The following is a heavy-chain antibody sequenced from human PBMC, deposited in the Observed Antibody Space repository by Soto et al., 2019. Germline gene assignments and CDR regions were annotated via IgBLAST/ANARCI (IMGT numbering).Heavy chain of an antibody. CDR3: ARLAGDYIGRCVDY. CDR1: GYTFTAHW. D-gene: IGHD4-17*01. Sequence: PGESLKISCKGSGYTFTAHWIAWVRQMPGKRLEWMGLIYPDDSDTRYSPSFQGQVTISADKSSNTAYLQWSSLKASDAAIYYCARLAGDYIGRCVDYWGQGTPVTVSS. V-gene: IGHV5-51*01. J-gene: IGHJ4*02. CDR2: IYPDDSDT.